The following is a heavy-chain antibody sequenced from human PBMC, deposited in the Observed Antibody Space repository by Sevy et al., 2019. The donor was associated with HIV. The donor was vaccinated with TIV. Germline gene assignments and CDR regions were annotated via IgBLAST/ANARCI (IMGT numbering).Heavy chain of an antibody. J-gene: IGHJ6*02. CDR3: AKGQQLITQSGSYFYYGMNV. CDR1: NLTFEDYA. D-gene: IGHD6-13*01. Sequence: GGSLRLSCAASNLTFEDYAMHWVRRAPGKGLEWVSGISWNGADIGFAASVKGRFTISRENAKSSVYLKINSLTPEDTGVYYCAKGQQLITQSGSYFYYGMNVWGQGTTVTVSS. CDR2: ISWNGADI. V-gene: IGHV3-9*01.